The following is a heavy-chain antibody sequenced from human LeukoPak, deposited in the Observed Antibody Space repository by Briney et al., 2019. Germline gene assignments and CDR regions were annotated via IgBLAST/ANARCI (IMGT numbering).Heavy chain of an antibody. Sequence: GGTLRLSCAASGFIFSMYWMTWVRQAPGKGLEWVAYIKQDGREKYYVDSVRGRFTISRDNAHSSLYLQVNSLRPEDTAVYYCARVGGDYYFDYWGQGILITVSS. CDR1: GFIFSMYW. D-gene: IGHD1-26*01. CDR3: ARVGGDYYFDY. V-gene: IGHV3-7*04. CDR2: IKQDGREK. J-gene: IGHJ4*02.